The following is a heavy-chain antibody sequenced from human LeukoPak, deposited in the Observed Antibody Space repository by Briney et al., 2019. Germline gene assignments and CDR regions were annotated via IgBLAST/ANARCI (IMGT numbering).Heavy chain of an antibody. CDR2: IDPMSGAT. CDR3: ARDQDESTRYYYFDT. J-gene: IGHJ4*02. CDR1: GYTLTGYY. D-gene: IGHD2/OR15-2a*01. Sequence: ASVKVSCQASGYTLTGYYMHWVRQAPGQGLEWMGWIDPMSGATSYAQKFQNRVTMSRDTIIATVYLELTGLISDDTAIYYCARDQDESTRYYYFDTWGQGTLVTVSS. V-gene: IGHV1-2*02.